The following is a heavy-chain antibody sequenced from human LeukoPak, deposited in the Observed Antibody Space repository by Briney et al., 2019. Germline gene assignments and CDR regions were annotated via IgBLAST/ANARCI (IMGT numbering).Heavy chain of an antibody. CDR1: GYSFTSYW. J-gene: IGHJ4*02. CDR3: ARSSSWTLYYFDY. V-gene: IGHV5-51*01. D-gene: IGHD6-13*01. CDR2: IYPGDSDT. Sequence: GESLKISCKGSGYSFTSYWIGWVRQMPGKGLEWMGIIYPGDSDTRYSPSFQGQVTISADKSISTAYLQRSSLKASDTAMYYCARSSSWTLYYFDYWGQGTLATVSS.